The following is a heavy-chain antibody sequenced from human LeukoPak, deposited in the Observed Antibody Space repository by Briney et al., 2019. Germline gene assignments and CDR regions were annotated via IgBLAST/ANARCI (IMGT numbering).Heavy chain of an antibody. CDR1: GSTFSSHA. CDR3: ARHGSWSFDY. D-gene: IGHD6-13*01. Sequence: GGSLRLSCAASGSTFSSHAMSWVRQAPGKGLEWVSAITSGSGSNVYYTDSLKGRFTISRDNSKNTLYLQMNSLRAGDTAVYYCARHGSWSFDYWGQGTLVTVSA. V-gene: IGHV3-23*01. J-gene: IGHJ4*02. CDR2: ITSGSGSNV.